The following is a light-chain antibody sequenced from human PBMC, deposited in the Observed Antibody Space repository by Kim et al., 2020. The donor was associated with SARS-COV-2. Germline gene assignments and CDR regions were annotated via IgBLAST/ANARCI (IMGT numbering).Light chain of an antibody. V-gene: IGLV2-8*01. CDR3: SSYAGSNDLV. Sequence: GQSVTISCTGTSSDVGGYDYVSWYQHHPGKAPKLIIYEVTKRPSRVPDRFSGSKSGNTASLTVSGPQAEDEADYYCSSYAGSNDLVFGGGTQLTVL. CDR2: EVT. J-gene: IGLJ2*01. CDR1: SSDVGGYDY.